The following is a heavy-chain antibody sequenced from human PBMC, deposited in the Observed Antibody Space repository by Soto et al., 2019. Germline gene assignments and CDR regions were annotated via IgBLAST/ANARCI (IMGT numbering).Heavy chain of an antibody. Sequence: GESLQISCKGSGYSFTSYWIGCVRQMPGKGLEWMGIIYPGDSDTRYSPSFQGQVTISADKSISTAYLQWSSLKASDTAMYYCAILVSYYPIVDGMEVWGQGTKVTVSS. D-gene: IGHD1-26*01. V-gene: IGHV5-51*01. CDR3: AILVSYYPIVDGMEV. J-gene: IGHJ6*02. CDR1: GYSFTSYW. CDR2: IYPGDSDT.